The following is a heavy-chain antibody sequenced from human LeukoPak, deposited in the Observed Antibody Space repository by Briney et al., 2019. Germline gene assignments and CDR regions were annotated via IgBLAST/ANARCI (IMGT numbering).Heavy chain of an antibody. Sequence: GGSLRLSCAASGFTFSYYWMSWVRQAPGKGLEWVANIKEDGSEKYYVDSVKGRFTISRDNAKNSLYLQMSSLRAEDTAVYYCARVRVGAYDFEYWGQGALVTVSS. J-gene: IGHJ4*02. CDR2: IKEDGSEK. D-gene: IGHD3-10*01. CDR3: ARVRVGAYDFEY. V-gene: IGHV3-7*01. CDR1: GFTFSYYW.